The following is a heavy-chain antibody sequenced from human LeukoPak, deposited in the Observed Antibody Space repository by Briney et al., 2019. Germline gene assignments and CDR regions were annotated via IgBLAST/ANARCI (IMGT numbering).Heavy chain of an antibody. CDR2: INPNSGGT. CDR3: ARDTAHYYDSSGYETGVRNWFDP. CDR1: GYTFTGYY. V-gene: IGHV1-2*02. Sequence: ASVKVSCKAFGYTFTGYYMHWVRQAPGQGLEWMGWINPNSGGTNYAQKFQGRVTMTRDTSISTAYMELSRLRSDDTAVYYCARDTAHYYDSSGYETGVRNWFDPWGQGTLVTVSS. D-gene: IGHD3-22*01. J-gene: IGHJ5*02.